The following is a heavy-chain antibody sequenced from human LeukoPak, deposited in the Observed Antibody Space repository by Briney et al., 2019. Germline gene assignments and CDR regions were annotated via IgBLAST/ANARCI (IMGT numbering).Heavy chain of an antibody. CDR1: GYTFTRYW. CDR3: ARSWYYDSSDEAFDI. V-gene: IGHV5-51*01. Sequence: GESLKISCKGSGYTFTRYWIGWVRQMPGKGLEWMGIIYPGDSDIRYSPSFQGQVTISVDKSISTAYLQWSSLKASDTAIYYCARSWYYDSSDEAFDIWGQGTMVTVSS. D-gene: IGHD3-22*01. J-gene: IGHJ3*02. CDR2: IYPGDSDI.